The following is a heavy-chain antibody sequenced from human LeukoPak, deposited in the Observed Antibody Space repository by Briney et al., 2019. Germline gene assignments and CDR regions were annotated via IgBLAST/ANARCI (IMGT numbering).Heavy chain of an antibody. V-gene: IGHV1-69*06. CDR2: IIPIFGTA. CDR3: ARDNCGGDCYPDY. CDR1: GGTFSSYA. Sequence: ASVKVSCKASGGTFSSYAISWVRQAPGQGLEWMGGIIPIFGTANYAQKFQGRVMITADKSTSTAYMELSSLRSEDTAVYYCARDNCGGDCYPDYWGQGTLVTVSS. J-gene: IGHJ4*02. D-gene: IGHD2-21*02.